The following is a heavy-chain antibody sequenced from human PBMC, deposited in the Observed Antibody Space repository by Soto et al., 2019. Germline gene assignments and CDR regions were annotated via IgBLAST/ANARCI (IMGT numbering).Heavy chain of an antibody. CDR3: AKVGYGMDV. CDR1: GFTFSSYG. J-gene: IGHJ6*02. CDR2: ISYDGSNK. V-gene: IGHV3-30*18. Sequence: TGGSLRLSCVASGFTFSSYGMHWVRQAPGKGLEWVAVISYDGSNKYYADSVKGRFTISRDNSKNTLYLQMNSLRAEDTAVYYCAKVGYGMDVWGQGTTVTVSS.